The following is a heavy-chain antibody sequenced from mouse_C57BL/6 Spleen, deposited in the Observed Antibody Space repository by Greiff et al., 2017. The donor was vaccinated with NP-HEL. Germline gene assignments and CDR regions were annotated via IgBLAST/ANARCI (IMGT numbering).Heavy chain of an antibody. CDR1: GYTFTSYG. Sequence: QVQLQQSGAELARPGASVKLSCKASGYTFTSYGISWVKQRTGQGLEWIGEIYPRSGNTYYNEKFKGKATLTADKSSSTAYMELRSLTSEDSAVYFCARRDTTVAPGYFDVWGTGTTVTVSS. CDR2: IYPRSGNT. V-gene: IGHV1-81*01. D-gene: IGHD1-1*01. CDR3: ARRDTTVAPGYFDV. J-gene: IGHJ1*03.